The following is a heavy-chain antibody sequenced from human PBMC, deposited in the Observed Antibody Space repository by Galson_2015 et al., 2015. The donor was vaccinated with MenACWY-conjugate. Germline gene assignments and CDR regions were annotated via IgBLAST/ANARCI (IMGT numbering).Heavy chain of an antibody. Sequence: SLRLSCAASGVTFSIYGMHWVRQAPGKGLEWVAVISYDGSNKYYADSVKGRFTISRDNSKNTLYLQMNSLRADDIAVYYCAKAKSGNYPQPFDSWGQGTLVTVSS. D-gene: IGHD1-26*01. CDR2: ISYDGSNK. CDR1: GVTFSIYG. CDR3: AKAKSGNYPQPFDS. V-gene: IGHV3-30*18. J-gene: IGHJ4*02.